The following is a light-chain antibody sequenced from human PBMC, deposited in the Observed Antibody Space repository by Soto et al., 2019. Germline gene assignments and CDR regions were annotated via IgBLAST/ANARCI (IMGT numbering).Light chain of an antibody. CDR2: KAS. J-gene: IGKJ2*01. V-gene: IGKV1-5*03. Sequence: DIQMTQSPSTLSAFVGDRVTITCRASQSISTWLAWYQQKPGKAPNLLIYKASTLRSGVPSRFSGSGSGTEFTLTISSLQPDDSATYYCQQYNSYSTFGQGTRLEIK. CDR1: QSISTW. CDR3: QQYNSYST.